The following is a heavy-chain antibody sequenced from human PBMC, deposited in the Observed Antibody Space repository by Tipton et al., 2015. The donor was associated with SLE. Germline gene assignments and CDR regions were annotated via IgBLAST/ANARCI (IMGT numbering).Heavy chain of an antibody. CDR2: IKEDGGEK. J-gene: IGHJ4*02. CDR1: GFTFSSYG. V-gene: IGHV3-7*01. D-gene: IGHD6-19*01. Sequence: SLRLSCAASGFTFSSYGMHWVRQAPGKGLEWVANIKEDGGEKSCVDYVKGRFTISRDNAKNSLYLQMDNLRPEDTAVYYCATRQGSGWYQSFDYWGQGSLVTVSS. CDR3: ATRQGSGWYQSFDY.